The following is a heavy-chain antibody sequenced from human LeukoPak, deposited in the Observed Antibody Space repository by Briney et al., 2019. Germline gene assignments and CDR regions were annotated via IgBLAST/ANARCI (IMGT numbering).Heavy chain of an antibody. V-gene: IGHV4-30-2*01. CDR1: GGSISSGSYY. D-gene: IGHD1-26*01. J-gene: IGHJ4*02. Sequence: SQTLSLTCTVSGGSISSGSYYWSWIRQPPGKGLEWIGYIYHSGYTYYNPSLKSRVTISVDRSKNQFSLKLSSLTAADAAVYYCAGSGSGSYYILDYWGRGTLVTVSS. CDR3: AGSGSGSYYILDY. CDR2: IYHSGYT.